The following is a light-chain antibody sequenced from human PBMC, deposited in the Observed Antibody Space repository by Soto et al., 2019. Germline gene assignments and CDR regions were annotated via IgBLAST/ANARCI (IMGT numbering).Light chain of an antibody. Sequence: QSALTQPASVSGSPGQSITISCTGTRSDVGGYNYVSWYQQHPGNAPKLIIYEVSDRPSGVSNRFSGSKSGNTASLTISGLQAEDEADYYCSSYTSSTTLVFGGGTKLTVL. J-gene: IGLJ2*01. CDR3: SSYTSSTTLV. CDR1: RSDVGGYNY. V-gene: IGLV2-14*01. CDR2: EVS.